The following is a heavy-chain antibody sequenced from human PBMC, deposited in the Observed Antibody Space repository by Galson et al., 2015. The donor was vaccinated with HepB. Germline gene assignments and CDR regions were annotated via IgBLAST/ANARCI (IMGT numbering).Heavy chain of an antibody. V-gene: IGHV1-18*01. D-gene: IGHD4-17*01. CDR3: AIDTSYADSSLCY. CDR1: GYTFGNYG. CDR2: ISAYKGKT. Sequence: SVKVSCKASGYTFGNYGITWVRQAPGQGLEWMGWISAYKGKTNYAQKFQGRVTMTTDTSTSIAYLDLRSLVSDDAAVYYCAIDTSYADSSLCYWGQGTLVTVSS. J-gene: IGHJ4*02.